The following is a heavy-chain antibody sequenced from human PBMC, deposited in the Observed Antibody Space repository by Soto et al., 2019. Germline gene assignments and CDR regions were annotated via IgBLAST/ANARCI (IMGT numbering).Heavy chain of an antibody. V-gene: IGHV4-30-4*01. J-gene: IGHJ5*02. Sequence: QVQLQESGPGLVKPSQTLSLTCTVSGGSISSGDYYWSWIRQPPGKGLEWIGYIYYSGSTYYNPSLKGRITISVGPAQNPFPPEVRFGAGAGPGVYFWARANLFLSGCNRYPPLFGPRGQGTLVTVSS. CDR3: ARANLFLSGCNRYPPLFGP. CDR1: GGSISSGDYY. CDR2: IYYSGST. D-gene: IGHD3-3*01.